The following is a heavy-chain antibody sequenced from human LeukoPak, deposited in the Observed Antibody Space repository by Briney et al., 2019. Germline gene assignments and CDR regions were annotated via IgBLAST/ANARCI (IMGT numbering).Heavy chain of an antibody. CDR3: ARESWQLVLDY. CDR2: ISYDGSNK. D-gene: IGHD6-6*01. V-gene: IGHV3-30-3*01. J-gene: IGHJ4*02. Sequence: PGGSLRLSCAASGFTFSSYAMHWVRQAPGKGLEWVAVISYDGSNKYYADSVKGRFTISRDNSKNTLYLQMNSLRAEDTAVYYCARESWQLVLDYWGQGTLVTVSS. CDR1: GFTFSSYA.